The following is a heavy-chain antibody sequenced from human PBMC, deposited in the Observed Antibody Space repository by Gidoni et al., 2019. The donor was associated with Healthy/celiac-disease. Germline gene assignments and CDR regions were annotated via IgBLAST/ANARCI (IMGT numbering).Heavy chain of an antibody. J-gene: IGHJ4*02. D-gene: IGHD5-18*01. CDR2: IRGSGGST. CDR3: AKVLNTATLTGYFDY. Sequence: EVQLLESGVGLVQPGWSLKLSFAASGFTFSSSAMSWGRQAPGKGLGWVSVIRGSGGSTYSAGSVKGRFTISRDNSKTTLYLQMNSLRAEDTAVYYCAKVLNTATLTGYFDYWGQGTLVTVSS. V-gene: IGHV3-23*01. CDR1: GFTFSSSA.